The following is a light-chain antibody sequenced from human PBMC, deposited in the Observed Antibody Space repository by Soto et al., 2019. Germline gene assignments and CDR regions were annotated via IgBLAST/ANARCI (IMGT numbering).Light chain of an antibody. J-gene: IGLJ1*01. V-gene: IGLV2-14*01. Sequence: QSVLTQSASVSGSPGQSITISCTGTSSDVGNYNYVSWYQQHPGEVPKLIIFNVNNRPSGVSNRFSGSKSGNTASLNISGLQAEDEADYYCSSFTSSNTYVFGLGSKVNFL. CDR1: SSDVGNYNY. CDR2: NVN. CDR3: SSFTSSNTYV.